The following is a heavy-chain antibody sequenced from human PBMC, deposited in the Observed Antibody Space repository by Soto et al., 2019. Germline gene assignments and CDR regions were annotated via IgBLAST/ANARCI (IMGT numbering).Heavy chain of an antibody. V-gene: IGHV4-59*01. J-gene: IGHJ6*02. CDR2: TYYSGST. CDR1: GGSISSYY. D-gene: IGHD6-13*01. CDR3: ARDKRASSRGYGMDV. Sequence: SETLSLTCTVSGGSISSYYWSWIRQPPGKGLEWIGYTYYSGSTNYNPSLKSRVTISVDTSKNQFSLKLSSVTAADTAVYYCARDKRASSRGYGMDVWGQGTTVTVSS.